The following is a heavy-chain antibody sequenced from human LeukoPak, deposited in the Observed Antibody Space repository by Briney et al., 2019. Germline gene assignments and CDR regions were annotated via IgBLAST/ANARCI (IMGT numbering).Heavy chain of an antibody. J-gene: IGHJ4*02. CDR2: SGTNT. CDR1: GFTFTSYS. Sequence: GGSLRLSCAASGFTFTSYSMIWVRQAPGKGLEWVSTSGTNTYYADSVKGRFTFSRDDSKNTVHLQMNSLRAEDTAVYYCARDGCSGRSCSRFDYWGQGTRVTVSS. CDR3: ARDGCSGRSCSRFDY. V-gene: IGHV3-23*01. D-gene: IGHD2-15*01.